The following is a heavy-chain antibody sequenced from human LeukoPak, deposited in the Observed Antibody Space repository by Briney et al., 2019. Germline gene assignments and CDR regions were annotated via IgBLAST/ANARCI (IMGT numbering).Heavy chain of an antibody. J-gene: IGHJ4*02. CDR1: GLSFRSYG. D-gene: IGHD2-8*01. V-gene: IGHV3-23*01. CDR2: ISGSGDNT. Sequence: GGSLRLSCEASGLSFRSYGMSWVRQAPGKGLEWVSGISGSGDNTYYTDSVKGWLTISRDNSKNTLYLQMNSLRVEDTAVYYCAKCWTSDGVCLNFDHWGQGALVTVSS. CDR3: AKCWTSDGVCLNFDH.